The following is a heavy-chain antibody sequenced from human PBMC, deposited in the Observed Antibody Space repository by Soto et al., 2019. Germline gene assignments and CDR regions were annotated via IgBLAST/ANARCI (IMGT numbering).Heavy chain of an antibody. Sequence: SETLSLTCTVPGGSISSGGYYWSWIRQHPGKGLEWIGYIYYSGSTYYNPSLKSRVTISVDTSKNQFSLKLSSVTAADTAVYYCAGDSAVAGSKNYFDYWGQGTLVTVSS. CDR2: IYYSGST. CDR1: GGSISSGGYY. J-gene: IGHJ4*02. CDR3: AGDSAVAGSKNYFDY. V-gene: IGHV4-31*02. D-gene: IGHD6-19*01.